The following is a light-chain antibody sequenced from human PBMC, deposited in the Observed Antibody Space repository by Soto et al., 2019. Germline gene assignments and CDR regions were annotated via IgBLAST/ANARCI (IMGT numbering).Light chain of an antibody. CDR2: GAS. Sequence: EIVMTQSPATLSVYPGERATLSCRASQSINNDLAWYQQKPGQAPRLLIYGASTRATAIPARFSGSGSGSEFTLTVSSLRSEDFAVYYCQQYNLWPLTFGGGTKVDIK. V-gene: IGKV3-15*01. CDR1: QSINND. CDR3: QQYNLWPLT. J-gene: IGKJ4*01.